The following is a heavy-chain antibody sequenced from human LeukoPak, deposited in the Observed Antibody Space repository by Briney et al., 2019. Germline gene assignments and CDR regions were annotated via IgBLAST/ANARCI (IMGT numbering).Heavy chain of an antibody. CDR1: GFTFSSYS. J-gene: IGHJ4*02. CDR2: ISSSSSYI. D-gene: IGHD3-10*01. CDR3: ASNPLSYYGSGSSDY. Sequence: PGGSLRLSCAASGFTFSSYSMNWVRQAPGKGLEWVSSISSSSSYIYYADSVKGRFTISRDNAKNSLYLQMNSLRAEDTAVYYCASNPLSYYGSGSSDYWGQGTLVTVSS. V-gene: IGHV3-21*01.